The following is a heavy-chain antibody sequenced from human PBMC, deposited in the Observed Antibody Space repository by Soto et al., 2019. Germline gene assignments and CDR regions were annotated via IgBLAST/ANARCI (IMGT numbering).Heavy chain of an antibody. J-gene: IGHJ4*02. CDR2: INQDGSEM. CDR3: ATRPPGERYFGVLDF. D-gene: IGHD3-3*01. V-gene: IGHV3-7*01. CDR1: GFTFSTYW. Sequence: GGSLRLSCAASGFTFSTYWMSWVRQAPGKGLEWVATINQDGSEMYYVDSVKGRFTISRDNTKNSLYLQMNNLRAEDTSLYYFATRPPGERYFGVLDFWGQGTLVTVSS.